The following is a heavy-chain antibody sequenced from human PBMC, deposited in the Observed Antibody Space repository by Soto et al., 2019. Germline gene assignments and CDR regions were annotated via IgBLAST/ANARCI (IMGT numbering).Heavy chain of an antibody. CDR2: IIPILGIA. CDR1: GGTFSSYT. V-gene: IGHV1-69*02. CDR3: ARHHPKGYCTNGVCYYNWFDP. J-gene: IGHJ5*02. Sequence: QVQLVQSGAEVKKPGSSVKVSWKASGGTFSSYTISWVRQAPGQGLEWMGRIIPILGIANYAQKFQGRVTITADKSTSTAYMELSSLRSEDTAVYYCARHHPKGYCTNGVCYYNWFDPWGQGTLVTVSS. D-gene: IGHD2-8*01.